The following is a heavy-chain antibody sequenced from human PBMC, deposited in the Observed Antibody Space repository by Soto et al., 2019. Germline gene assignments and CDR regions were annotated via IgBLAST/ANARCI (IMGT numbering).Heavy chain of an antibody. CDR2: IIPIFGTA. CDR3: ARLGYCSSTSCYMADNWFDP. J-gene: IGHJ5*02. Sequence: SVKVSCKASGGTFSSYAISWVRQAPGQGLEWMGGIIPIFGTANYAQKFQGRVTITADESTSTAYMELSSLRSEDTAVYYCARLGYCSSTSCYMADNWFDPLGQGTLVPVSS. D-gene: IGHD2-2*01. CDR1: GGTFSSYA. V-gene: IGHV1-69*13.